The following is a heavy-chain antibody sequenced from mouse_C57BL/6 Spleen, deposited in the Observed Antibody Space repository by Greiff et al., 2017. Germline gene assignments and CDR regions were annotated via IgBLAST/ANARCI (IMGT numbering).Heavy chain of an antibody. CDR2: IWSDGST. Sequence: VKVVESGPGLVAPSQSLSITCTVSGFSLTSYGVHWVRQPPGKGLEWLVVIWSDGSTTYNSALKSRLSISKDNSKSQVFLKMNSLQTDDTAMYYCARHAYDYDWYFDVWGTGTTVTVSS. V-gene: IGHV2-6-1*01. CDR3: ARHAYDYDWYFDV. D-gene: IGHD2-4*01. CDR1: GFSLTSYG. J-gene: IGHJ1*03.